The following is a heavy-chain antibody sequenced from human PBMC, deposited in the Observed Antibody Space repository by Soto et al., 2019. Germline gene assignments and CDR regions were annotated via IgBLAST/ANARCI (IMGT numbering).Heavy chain of an antibody. CDR3: AKGFDYGDTKHIDH. CDR1: GLSFSDYD. J-gene: IGHJ4*02. Sequence: GGSLRLSCAASGLSFSDYDMSWIRQAPGKGLEWLGYISASGTTISIADSVKGRFTISRDNAKNSLYLHMNSLRVDDTAVYYCAKGFDYGDTKHIDHWGQGTLVTVSS. D-gene: IGHD4-17*01. V-gene: IGHV3-11*01. CDR2: ISASGTTI.